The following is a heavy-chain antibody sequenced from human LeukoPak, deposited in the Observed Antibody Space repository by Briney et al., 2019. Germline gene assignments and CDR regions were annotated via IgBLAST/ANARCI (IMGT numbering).Heavy chain of an antibody. D-gene: IGHD3-22*01. CDR1: GFTVSSNY. V-gene: IGHV3-66*01. CDR3: ARDLRGYYYDSS. CDR2: IYSGGST. J-gene: IGHJ4*02. Sequence: GGSLRLSCAASGFTVSSNYMSWVRQAPGKGLEWVSVIYSGGSTYYADSVKGRFTISRDNSKNTLYLQMNSLRAEDTAVYYRARDLRGYYYDSSWGQGTLVTVSS.